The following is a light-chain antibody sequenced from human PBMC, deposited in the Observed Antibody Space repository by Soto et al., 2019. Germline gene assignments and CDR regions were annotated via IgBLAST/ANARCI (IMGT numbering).Light chain of an antibody. J-gene: IGLJ7*01. Sequence: QSVLTQPPSASGTPGQRVTISCSGSSSNLGTNTVNWYQHLPGTAPKLLIYSDNQRPSGVPDRFSASKSDTLASLAISGLQSEDEADYYCAAWDDSLDAAVFGGGTQLTVL. CDR3: AAWDDSLDAAV. V-gene: IGLV1-44*01. CDR1: SSNLGTNT. CDR2: SDN.